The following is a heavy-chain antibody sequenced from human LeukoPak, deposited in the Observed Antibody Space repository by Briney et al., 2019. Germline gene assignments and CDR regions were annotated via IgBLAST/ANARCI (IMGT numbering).Heavy chain of an antibody. Sequence: GESLKISCNGSGYSFTSYWIGLVRQIPGKGLEWMGIIYPGDSYTRYSLSFQGQVTISANKSIRPVSLQWSTLKASDTAMYYCTRPSLRLVPAALDYWGQGTLVTVSS. D-gene: IGHD2-2*01. CDR2: IYPGDSYT. J-gene: IGHJ4*02. CDR3: TRPSLRLVPAALDY. V-gene: IGHV5-51*01. CDR1: GYSFTSYW.